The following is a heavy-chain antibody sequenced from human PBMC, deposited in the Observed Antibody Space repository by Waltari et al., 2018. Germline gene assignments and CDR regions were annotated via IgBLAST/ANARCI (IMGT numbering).Heavy chain of an antibody. CDR2: IYPGDSDT. CDR1: GYSFTSYW. Sequence: EVQLVQSGAEVKKPGESLKISCKGSGYSFTSYWIGWVRQMPGKGLEWMGIIYPGDSDTRYSPSFQGQVTSSADKSISTAYLQWSSLKASDTAMYYCARQRESGYWSYYYGMDVWGQGTTVTVSS. J-gene: IGHJ6*02. D-gene: IGHD5-12*01. V-gene: IGHV5-51*01. CDR3: ARQRESGYWSYYYGMDV.